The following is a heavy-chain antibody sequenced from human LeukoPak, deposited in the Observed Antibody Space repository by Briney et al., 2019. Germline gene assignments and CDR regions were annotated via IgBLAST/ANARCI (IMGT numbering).Heavy chain of an antibody. CDR3: ARQYYDFWKWFDP. CDR1: GGSFSGYY. Sequence: SETLSLTCAVYGGSFSGYYWSWIRQPPGKGLEWIGEINHSGSTNYNPSLKSRVTISVDTSKNQFSLKLSSVTAADTAVYYRARQYYDFWKWFDPWGQGTLVTVSS. J-gene: IGHJ5*02. D-gene: IGHD3-3*01. V-gene: IGHV4-34*01. CDR2: INHSGST.